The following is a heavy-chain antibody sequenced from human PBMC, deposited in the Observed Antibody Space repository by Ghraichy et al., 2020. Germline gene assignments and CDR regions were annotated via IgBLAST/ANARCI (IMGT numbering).Heavy chain of an antibody. CDR2: INHSGST. V-gene: IGHV4-34*01. CDR1: GGSFSGYY. CDR3: ARDGLWFGEREPFDY. Sequence: SQTLSLTCAVYGGSFSGYYWSWIRQPPGKGLEWIGEINHSGSTNYNPSLKSRVTISVDTSKNQFSLKLSSVTAADTAVYYCARDGLWFGEREPFDYWGQGTLVTVSS. J-gene: IGHJ4*02. D-gene: IGHD3-10*01.